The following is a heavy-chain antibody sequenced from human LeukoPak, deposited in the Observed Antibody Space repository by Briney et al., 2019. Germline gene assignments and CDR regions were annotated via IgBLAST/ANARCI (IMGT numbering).Heavy chain of an antibody. CDR2: IYYSGST. V-gene: IGHV4-30-4*01. D-gene: IGHD6-13*01. CDR1: GGSISSGDYY. J-gene: IGHJ4*02. Sequence: SETLSLTCTVSGGSISSGDYYWSWIRQPPGKGLEWIGYIYYSGSTYYNPSLKSRVTISVDTSKNQFSLKLSSVTAADTAVYYCARGIAAAGTTSSYYFDYWGQGTLVTVSS. CDR3: ARGIAAAGTTSSYYFDY.